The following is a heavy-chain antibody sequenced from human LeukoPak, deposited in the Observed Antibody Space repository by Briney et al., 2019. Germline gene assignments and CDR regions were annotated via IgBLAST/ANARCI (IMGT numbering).Heavy chain of an antibody. CDR2: IKTDGSST. V-gene: IGHV3-74*01. CDR3: ARGDYGNDY. Sequence: GGSLRLSCAASGFTVSNNYMSWVRQAPGKGLEWVSRIKTDGSSTSYADSVKGRFTISRDNAKNTLYLQMNSLRAEDTAVYYCARGDYGNDYWGQGTLVTVSS. J-gene: IGHJ4*02. D-gene: IGHD4-17*01. CDR1: GFTVSNNY.